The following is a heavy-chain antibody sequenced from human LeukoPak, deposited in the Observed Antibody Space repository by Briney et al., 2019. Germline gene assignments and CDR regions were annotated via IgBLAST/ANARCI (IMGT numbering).Heavy chain of an antibody. CDR1: GYSISSGYY. J-gene: IGHJ4*02. Sequence: PSETLSLTCAVSGYSISSGYYWGWIRQPPGKGLEWIGSIYHSGSTYYNPSLKSRVTISVDTSKNQFSLKLSPVTAADTAVYYCARDYYDSSGPPRAFDYWGQGTLVTVSS. CDR3: ARDYYDSSGPPRAFDY. D-gene: IGHD3-22*01. CDR2: IYHSGST. V-gene: IGHV4-38-2*02.